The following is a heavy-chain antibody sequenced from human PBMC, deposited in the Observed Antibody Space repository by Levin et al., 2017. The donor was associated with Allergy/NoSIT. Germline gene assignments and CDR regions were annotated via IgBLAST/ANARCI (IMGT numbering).Heavy chain of an antibody. Sequence: GESLKISCAASGFTFSSYALSWVRQAPGKGLEWVSSISGGGTYTYYTDSVKGQFTISRDNSKNTLYLQMDSLRAEDTAIYYCAKDRRGGNSVSYYLVFDYWGQGTLVTVSS. V-gene: IGHV3-23*01. CDR1: GFTFSSYA. D-gene: IGHD5/OR15-5a*01. J-gene: IGHJ4*02. CDR3: AKDRRGGNSVSYYLVFDY. CDR2: ISGGGTYT.